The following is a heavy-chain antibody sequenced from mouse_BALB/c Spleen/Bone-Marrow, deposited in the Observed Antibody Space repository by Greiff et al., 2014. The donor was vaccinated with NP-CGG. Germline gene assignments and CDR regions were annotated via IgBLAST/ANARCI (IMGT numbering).Heavy chain of an antibody. V-gene: IGHV1S126*01. Sequence: VKLMQSGAELVRPGASVKVSCKASGYTFTNYWINWVRQRPGQGLEWIGNIYPSDSYSNYNQKLKDKATLTVDKSSSTAYMQLNSPTSKDAAVDYCTRMCENYYYGVDYWGQGTSVTVSS. J-gene: IGHJ4*01. CDR3: TRMCENYYYGVDY. CDR2: IYPSDSYS. CDR1: GYTFTNYW.